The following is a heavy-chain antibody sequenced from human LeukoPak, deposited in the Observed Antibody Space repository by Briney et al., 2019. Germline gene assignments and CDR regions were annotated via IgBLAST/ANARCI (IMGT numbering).Heavy chain of an antibody. CDR3: ARDFYCSGGSCYGIDY. CDR1: GFTFSSYA. D-gene: IGHD2-15*01. Sequence: PGGSLRLSCAASGFTFSSYAMHWVRQAPGKGLEWVAVISYDGSNKYYADSVKGRFTISRDNAKNTLYLQMNSLRAEDTAVYYCARDFYCSGGSCYGIDYWGQGTLVTVSS. CDR2: ISYDGSNK. J-gene: IGHJ4*02. V-gene: IGHV3-30-3*01.